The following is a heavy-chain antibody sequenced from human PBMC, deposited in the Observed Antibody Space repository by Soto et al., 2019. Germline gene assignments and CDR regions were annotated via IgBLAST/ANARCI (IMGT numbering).Heavy chain of an antibody. CDR3: ATRHEREHAYDV. CDR2: LYDVDGS. D-gene: IGHD1-1*01. J-gene: IGHJ3*01. V-gene: IGHV3-53*01. CDR1: GLTISGKKY. Sequence: DVQLVESGGGLIQPGESLRLSCAAFGLTISGKKYVAWVRQAPGKGLEWVSGLYDVDGSFYADSVRGRFTTSSDSSTTTVYLQINDLRPDDTAVYYCATRHEREHAYDVWGQGTPVTVSS.